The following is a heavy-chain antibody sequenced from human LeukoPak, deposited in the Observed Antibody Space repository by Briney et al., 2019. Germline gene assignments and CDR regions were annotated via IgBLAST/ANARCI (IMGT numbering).Heavy chain of an antibody. Sequence: PSETLSLTCAVSGGSISSGGYSWSWIRQPPGKGLEWIGYIYHSGSTYYNPSLKSRVTISVDRSKNQFSLKLSSVTAADTAVYYCAREGCSSTSCNDAFDIWGQGTMVTVSS. CDR3: AREGCSSTSCNDAFDI. D-gene: IGHD2-2*01. J-gene: IGHJ3*02. CDR2: IYHSGST. V-gene: IGHV4-30-2*01. CDR1: GGSISSGGYS.